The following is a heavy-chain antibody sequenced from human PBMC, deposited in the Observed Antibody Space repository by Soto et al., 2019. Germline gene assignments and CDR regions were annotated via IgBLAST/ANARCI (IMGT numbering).Heavy chain of an antibody. CDR2: IYYSGST. CDR1: GGSISSGDYY. J-gene: IGHJ4*02. CDR3: TRANWYSEY. D-gene: IGHD7-27*01. Sequence: SETLSLTCTVSGGSISSGDYYWSRIRQPPGKGLEWIGYIYYSGSTYYNPSPKSRVTISVDTSKNQISLKLSSVTAADTAVYYCTRANWYSEYWGQGTLVTVSS. V-gene: IGHV4-30-4*02.